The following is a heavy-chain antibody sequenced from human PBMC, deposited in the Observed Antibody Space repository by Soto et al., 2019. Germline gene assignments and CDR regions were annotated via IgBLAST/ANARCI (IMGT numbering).Heavy chain of an antibody. D-gene: IGHD3-10*01. Sequence: QVQLVQSGAEVKKPGASVKVSCKASGYTFTSYEINWERQATGQGLEWMGWMNPNSGDTGYAQKFQGRVTMTRNTSISTAYMELSSLRSEDTAVYYCARGELLWFGELLRWGQGTLVTVSP. CDR1: GYTFTSYE. CDR2: MNPNSGDT. CDR3: ARGELLWFGELLR. V-gene: IGHV1-8*01. J-gene: IGHJ4*02.